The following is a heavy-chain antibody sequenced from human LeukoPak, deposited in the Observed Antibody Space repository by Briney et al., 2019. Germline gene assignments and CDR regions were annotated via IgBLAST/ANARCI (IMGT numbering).Heavy chain of an antibody. CDR2: IYYSGGT. J-gene: IGHJ4*02. CDR1: GGSISSGGYY. D-gene: IGHD1-1*01. CDR3: ASGDNDPLFDY. V-gene: IGHV4-31*03. Sequence: SETLSLTCTVSGGSISSGGYYWSWIRQHPGKGLEWIGSIYYSGGTYYNPSLKGRVTISLVTSKNQFSLKLSSVTAADTAIYYCASGDNDPLFDYWGQGTLVTVSS.